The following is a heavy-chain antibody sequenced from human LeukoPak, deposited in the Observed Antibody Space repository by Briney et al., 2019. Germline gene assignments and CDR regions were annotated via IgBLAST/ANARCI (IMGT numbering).Heavy chain of an antibody. CDR3: ARGGGYCSSTSCPPRY. D-gene: IGHD2-2*01. CDR1: GGSFSGYY. V-gene: IGHV4-34*01. J-gene: IGHJ4*02. CDR2: INHSGST. Sequence: SETLSLTCAVYGGSFSGYYWSWIRQPPGKGMNWIGEINHSGSTNYNPSLKSRVTISVDTSKNQFSLKLSSVTAADTAVYYCARGGGYCSSTSCPPRYWGQGTLVTVSS.